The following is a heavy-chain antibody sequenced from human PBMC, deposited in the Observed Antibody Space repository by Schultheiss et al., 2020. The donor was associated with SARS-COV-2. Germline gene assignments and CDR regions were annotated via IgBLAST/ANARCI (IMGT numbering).Heavy chain of an antibody. CDR1: GFTFSSYW. D-gene: IGHD6-13*01. J-gene: IGHJ4*02. Sequence: GESLKISCAASGFTFSSYWMQWVRQVPGKGLGWVSRIQGNGSSISYADSVKGRFTISRDNSKNTLYLQMNSLRAEDTAVYYCTTGRVRRAAAGTTAYWGQGTLVTVSS. CDR3: TTGRVRRAAAGTTAY. CDR2: IQGNGSSI. V-gene: IGHV3-74*01.